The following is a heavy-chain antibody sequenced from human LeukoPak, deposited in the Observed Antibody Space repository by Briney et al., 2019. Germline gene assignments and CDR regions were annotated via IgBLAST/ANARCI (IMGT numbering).Heavy chain of an antibody. J-gene: IGHJ1*01. Sequence: GGSLRLSCAAFGFTFNSYAMHWVRQAPGKGLEWVAVLSYDGTSKYYADSVKGRFTISRDNFKNILYLQMNSLRAEDTAVYHCVRDKYRAAAGTMGYLQHWGPGTVVTVSS. D-gene: IGHD6-13*01. CDR3: VRDKYRAAAGTMGYLQH. CDR1: GFTFNSYA. V-gene: IGHV3-30*04. CDR2: LSYDGTSK.